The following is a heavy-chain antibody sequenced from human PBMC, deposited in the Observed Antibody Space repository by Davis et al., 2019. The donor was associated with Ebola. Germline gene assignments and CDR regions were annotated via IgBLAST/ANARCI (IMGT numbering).Heavy chain of an antibody. CDR3: ARAGTGEWLLTDYYYMDV. D-gene: IGHD3-3*01. V-gene: IGHV4-59*01. J-gene: IGHJ6*03. Sequence: PSETLSLTCTVSGGSISSYYWSWIRQPPGKGLEWIGYIYYSGSTNYNPSLKSRVTISVDTSKNQFFLKLSSVTAADTAVYYCARAGTGEWLLTDYYYMDVWGKGTTVTVSS. CDR1: GGSISSYY. CDR2: IYYSGST.